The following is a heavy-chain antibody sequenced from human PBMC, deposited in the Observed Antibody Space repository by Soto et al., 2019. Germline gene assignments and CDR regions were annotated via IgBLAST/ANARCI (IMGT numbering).Heavy chain of an antibody. D-gene: IGHD5-18*01. J-gene: IGHJ6*02. V-gene: IGHV1-69*13. CDR3: ARGEEMDTAMVTSNYYYYGMDV. Sequence: ASVKVSCKASGYTFTSYDINRVRQATGQGLEWMGGIIPIFGTANYAQKFQGRVTITADESTSTAYMELSSLRSEDTAVYYCARGEEMDTAMVTSNYYYYGMDVWGQGTTVTVSS. CDR1: GYTFTSYD. CDR2: IIPIFGTA.